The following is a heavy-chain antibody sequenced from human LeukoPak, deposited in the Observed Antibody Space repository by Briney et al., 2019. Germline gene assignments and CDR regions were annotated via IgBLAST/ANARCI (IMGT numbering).Heavy chain of an antibody. CDR2: ISGGGGST. D-gene: IGHD1-26*01. Sequence: GGSRRLSCAASGFTFRNSAMSWVRQAPGKGLEWVSTISGGGGSTYHAESAKGRFTISRDNSKNTLYLQMNSLRAGDTAVYYCAKERPSGSYLYYFDYWGQGTLVTVSS. V-gene: IGHV3-23*01. CDR3: AKERPSGSYLYYFDY. CDR1: GFTFRNSA. J-gene: IGHJ4*02.